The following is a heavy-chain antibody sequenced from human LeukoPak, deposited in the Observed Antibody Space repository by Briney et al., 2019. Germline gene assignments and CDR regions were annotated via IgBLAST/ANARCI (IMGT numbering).Heavy chain of an antibody. Sequence: EASVKVSCKASGYTFTSYGISWVRQAPGQGLEWMGWISAYNGNTNYAQKLQGRVTMTTDTSTSTAYMELRSLRSDDTAVYYCARENPYYDSSEEHFDYWGQGTLVTVSS. CDR1: GYTFTSYG. CDR2: ISAYNGNT. J-gene: IGHJ4*02. V-gene: IGHV1-18*01. D-gene: IGHD3-22*01. CDR3: ARENPYYDSSEEHFDY.